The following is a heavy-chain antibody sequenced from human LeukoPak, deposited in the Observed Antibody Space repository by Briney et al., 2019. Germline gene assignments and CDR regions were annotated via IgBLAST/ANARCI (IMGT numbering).Heavy chain of an antibody. CDR1: GFTFDDYA. CDR2: ISWDGGST. CDR3: AKGRVYHYGMDV. J-gene: IGHJ6*04. V-gene: IGHV3-43D*04. Sequence: GGSLRLSCAASGFTFDDYAMHWVRQAPGKGLEWVSLISWDGGSTYYADSVKGRFTISRDNSKNSLYLQTNSLRAEDTALYYCAKGRVYHYGMDVWGKGTTVTVSS.